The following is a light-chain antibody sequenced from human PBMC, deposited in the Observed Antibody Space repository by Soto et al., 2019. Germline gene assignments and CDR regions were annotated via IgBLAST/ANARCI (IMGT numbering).Light chain of an antibody. V-gene: IGLV2-8*01. CDR2: EVS. J-gene: IGLJ2*01. CDR1: GSDVGGYNY. CDR3: SSYAGSNNLV. Sequence: QPVLTQPPSASGSPGQSVTISCTGTGSDVGGYNYVSWYQQHPGKAPKLMIYEVSKRPSGVPDRFSGSKSGNTASLTVSGLQAEDEADYYCSSYAGSNNLVFGGGTKLTVL.